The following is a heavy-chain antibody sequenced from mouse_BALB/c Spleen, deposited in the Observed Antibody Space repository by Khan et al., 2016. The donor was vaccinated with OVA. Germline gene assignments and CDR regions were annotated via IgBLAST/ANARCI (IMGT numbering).Heavy chain of an antibody. CDR2: ISYDGSN. D-gene: IGHD1-1*01. Sequence: EVQLQESGPGLVKPSQSLSLTCSVTGYSITSGYRWNWIRQFPGNKLVWMGYISYDGSNNYNPSLKNRISITRDTSKNQFFLKLNSVTSEDASTYVCTRGGAVVPYWYFDVWGAGTTVTVSS. V-gene: IGHV3-6*02. CDR3: TRGGAVVPYWYFDV. J-gene: IGHJ1*01. CDR1: GYSITSGYR.